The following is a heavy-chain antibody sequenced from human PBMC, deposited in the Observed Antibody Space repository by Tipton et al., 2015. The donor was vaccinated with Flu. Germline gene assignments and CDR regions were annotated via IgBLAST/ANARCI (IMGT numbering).Heavy chain of an antibody. CDR2: ISSSGRTI. D-gene: IGHD5-12*01. CDR1: GFSFSDRY. Sequence: QLVQSGGGLVKPGGSLRLSCAASGFSFSDRYMTWIRLTPGKRLEYISYISSSGRTIRYADSVKGRFTVSRDNAKRSLDLQMDSLRVDDSAMYFCARLKGGYDLVVDYWGQGTLVTVSS. CDR3: ARLKGGYDLVVDY. V-gene: IGHV3-11*01. J-gene: IGHJ4*02.